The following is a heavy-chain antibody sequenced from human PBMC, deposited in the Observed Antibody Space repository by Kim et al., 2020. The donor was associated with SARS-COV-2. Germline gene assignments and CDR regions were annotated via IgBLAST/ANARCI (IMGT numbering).Heavy chain of an antibody. CDR3: AKSGGATTYYYYGMDV. J-gene: IGHJ6*02. D-gene: IGHD1-26*01. Sequence: SVKGRFTIARDNSKNTLYLQRNSLRAEDTAVYYCAKSGGATTYYYYGMDVWGQGTTVTVSS. V-gene: IGHV3-23*01.